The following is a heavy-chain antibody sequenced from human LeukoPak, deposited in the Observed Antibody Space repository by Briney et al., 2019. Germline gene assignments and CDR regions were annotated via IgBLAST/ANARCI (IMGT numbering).Heavy chain of an antibody. CDR3: AKDEGHCTGGSCYRQDY. J-gene: IGHJ4*02. Sequence: GGSLRLSCAASGFTFSSYAMSWVRQAPGKGLEWVSAISGSGYSTYYADSVKGRFTISRDNFKNTLYLQMNSLRAEDTAVYYCAKDEGHCTGGSCYRQDYWGQGTLVTVSS. V-gene: IGHV3-23*01. CDR1: GFTFSSYA. CDR2: ISGSGYST. D-gene: IGHD2-15*01.